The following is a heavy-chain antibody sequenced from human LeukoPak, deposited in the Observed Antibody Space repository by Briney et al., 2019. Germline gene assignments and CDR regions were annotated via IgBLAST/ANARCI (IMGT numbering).Heavy chain of an antibody. CDR3: AKLRSYFWSASDY. CDR1: GFTFSSYA. D-gene: IGHD3-3*01. J-gene: IGHJ4*02. V-gene: IGHV3-23*01. Sequence: GGSLRLSCAASGFTFSSYAMCWVRQAPGKGLEWVSTISDSGGSTYYEDSVKGRFTVSKDISKETLYLHMNSLRAEDTALYYCAKLRSYFWSASDYWGQGTLVTVSS. CDR2: ISDSGGST.